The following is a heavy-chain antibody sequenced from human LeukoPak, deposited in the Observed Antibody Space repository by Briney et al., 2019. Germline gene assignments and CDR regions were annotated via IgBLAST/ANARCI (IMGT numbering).Heavy chain of an antibody. Sequence: PGGSLRLSCAASGFTFSNYAMSWVRQAPAKGLEWVSALSSSGGDTFYADSVKGRFTISRDNSKNTLYLQMNSLRVEDTAVYYCAKLRRTMIVVVITGDFDYWGQGTLVTVSS. V-gene: IGHV3-23*01. J-gene: IGHJ4*02. CDR3: AKLRRTMIVVVITGDFDY. D-gene: IGHD3-22*01. CDR1: GFTFSNYA. CDR2: LSSSGGDT.